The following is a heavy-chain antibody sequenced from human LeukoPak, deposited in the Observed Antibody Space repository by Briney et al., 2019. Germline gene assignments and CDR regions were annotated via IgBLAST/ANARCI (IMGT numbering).Heavy chain of an antibody. CDR1: GFTFSLYA. D-gene: IGHD6-13*01. Sequence: GGSLRLSCSASGFTFSLYAMHWVRQAPGQGLEWVASIKEDGSEKHYVDSVKGRFTISRDNGKNSLYLQMNSLRAEDTAVYYCARDSGWWRFDFWGQGTLVTVSS. CDR2: IKEDGSEK. CDR3: ARDSGWWRFDF. J-gene: IGHJ4*02. V-gene: IGHV3-7*03.